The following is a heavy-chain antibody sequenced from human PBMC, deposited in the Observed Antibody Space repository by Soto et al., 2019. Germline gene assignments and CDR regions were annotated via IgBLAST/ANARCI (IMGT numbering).Heavy chain of an antibody. Sequence: PSETLSLTCAVYGGSFSGGDWSWIRQPPGKGLEWIGEINHSGSTNYNPSLKSRVTISVDTSKNQFSLKLSSVTAADTAVYYCASEIVATRGFDYWGQGTLVTVSS. D-gene: IGHD5-12*01. CDR3: ASEIVATRGFDY. V-gene: IGHV4-34*01. CDR2: INHSGST. J-gene: IGHJ4*02. CDR1: GGSFSGGD.